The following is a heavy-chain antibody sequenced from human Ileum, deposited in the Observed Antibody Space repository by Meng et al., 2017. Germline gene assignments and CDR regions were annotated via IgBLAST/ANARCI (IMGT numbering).Heavy chain of an antibody. CDR2: IYYSGYT. D-gene: IGHD2-21*02. CDR1: GGSVSSSSDY. V-gene: IGHV4-39*07. Sequence: EPAPGLVNRSETLSLTCTVSGGSVSSSSDYWGWIRQPPGKGLEWIGTIYYSGYTYYNPSLKSRVTISLDKSKNQVSLDLTSVTAADTAVYYCARGVTIGQNKWFDPWGQGTLVTVSS. CDR3: ARGVTIGQNKWFDP. J-gene: IGHJ5*02.